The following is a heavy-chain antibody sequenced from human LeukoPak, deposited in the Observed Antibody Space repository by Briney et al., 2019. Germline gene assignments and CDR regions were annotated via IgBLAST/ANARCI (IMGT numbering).Heavy chain of an antibody. J-gene: IGHJ3*02. Sequence: SETLSLTCAVSGGSINNNNWWSWVRQPPGKGLEWIGEIYHSGSSNYNPSLKSRVTISVDKSKNQFSLKLSSVTAADTAVYYCCGSPWYDAFHIWGQGTMVTVSS. CDR3: CGSPWYDAFHI. D-gene: IGHD6-13*01. CDR1: GGSINNNNW. V-gene: IGHV4-4*02. CDR2: IYHSGSS.